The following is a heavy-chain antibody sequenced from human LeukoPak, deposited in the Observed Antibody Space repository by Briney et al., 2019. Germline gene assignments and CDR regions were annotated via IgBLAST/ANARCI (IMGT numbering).Heavy chain of an antibody. V-gene: IGHV4-38-2*02. J-gene: IGHJ4*02. CDR3: ARGVIAAGGNDFDY. CDR1: GYSIRNTYY. Sequence: SETLSLTCTVSGYSIRNTYYWGWIRPPPGKGLEWIGNIYHGGSTYYNPSLKSRVTISVDTSKNQFSLELTSVTAADTAVYYCARGVIAAGGNDFDYWGQGTLVTVSS. CDR2: IYHGGST. D-gene: IGHD6-13*01.